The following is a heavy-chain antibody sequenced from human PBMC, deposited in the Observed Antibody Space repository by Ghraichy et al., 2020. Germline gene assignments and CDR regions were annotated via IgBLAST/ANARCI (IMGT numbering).Heavy chain of an antibody. CDR3: ARQYIYGFDY. V-gene: IGHV6-1*01. D-gene: IGHD3-10*01. Sequence: SQTLLLTRAISGDSVSSNSATWDWIRQSPSRGLEWLGRTFYRSKWYSEYAVSVKSRITINPDTSKNQFSLQLNSVTPEDTALYYCARQYIYGFDYWGQGTLVTVSS. CDR2: TFYRSKWYS. J-gene: IGHJ4*02. CDR1: GDSVSSNSAT.